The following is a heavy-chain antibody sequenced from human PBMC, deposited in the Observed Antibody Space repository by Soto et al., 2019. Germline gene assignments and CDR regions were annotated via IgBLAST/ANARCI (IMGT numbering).Heavy chain of an antibody. CDR1: GFTFSSYG. J-gene: IGHJ4*02. Sequence: VQLVESGGGVVQPGRSLRLSCAASGFTFSSYGMHWVRQAPGKGLEWVAVIWYDGSNKYYADSVKGRFTISRDNSKNTLYLQMNSLRAEDTAVYYCARDSAGISGGDFDYWGQGTLVTVSS. D-gene: IGHD6-13*01. CDR3: ARDSAGISGGDFDY. V-gene: IGHV3-33*01. CDR2: IWYDGSNK.